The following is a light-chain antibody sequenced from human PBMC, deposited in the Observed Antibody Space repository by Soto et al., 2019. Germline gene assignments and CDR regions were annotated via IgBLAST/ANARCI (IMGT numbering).Light chain of an antibody. CDR1: QSVSNNY. CDR3: QQHGRSPVT. Sequence: EIVLTQSPGTLSLSPGERATLSCRASQSVSNNYLGWFQQKPGQAPRLLIYSASSRATGIPDRFSGSGSATDSTLTLSRLEPEDFAVYYCQQHGRSPVTFGQGTKVEIK. CDR2: SAS. J-gene: IGKJ1*01. V-gene: IGKV3-20*01.